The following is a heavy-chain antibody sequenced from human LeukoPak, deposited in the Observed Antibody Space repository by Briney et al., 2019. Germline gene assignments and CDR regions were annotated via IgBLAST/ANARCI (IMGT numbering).Heavy chain of an antibody. J-gene: IGHJ4*02. D-gene: IGHD3-9*01. CDR2: ISGSGVST. CDR1: GFTFSTYA. V-gene: IGHV3-23*01. CDR3: ARTNYDILAY. Sequence: GGSLRLSCAASGFTFSTYAMSWVRRAPGKGLQWVSAISGSGVSTYYADSVRGRFTISRDNSKNTVYLQMNSLGDDDTAVYYCARTNYDILAYWGQGTLVTVSS.